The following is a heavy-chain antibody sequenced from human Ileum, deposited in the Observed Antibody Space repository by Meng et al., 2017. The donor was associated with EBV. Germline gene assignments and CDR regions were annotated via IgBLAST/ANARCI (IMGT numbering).Heavy chain of an antibody. J-gene: IGHJ4*02. CDR2: ISHDGSGK. Sequence: QVQLVESGGGVVQLGRSLSLSCAASGFSFSTYGMHWVRQAPGKGLEWVAVISHDGSGKYYADSVKGRFTISRDNSKNTLYLQMNSLRVEDTAVYYCAKEYGDFEGFDYWGQGTLVTVSS. D-gene: IGHD4-17*01. CDR3: AKEYGDFEGFDY. V-gene: IGHV3-30*18. CDR1: GFSFSTYG.